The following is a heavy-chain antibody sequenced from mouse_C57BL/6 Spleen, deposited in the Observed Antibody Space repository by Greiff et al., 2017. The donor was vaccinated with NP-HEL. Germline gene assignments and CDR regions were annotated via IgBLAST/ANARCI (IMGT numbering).Heavy chain of an antibody. Sequence: QVQLKQPGAELVRPGSSVKLSCKASGYTFTSYWMHWVKQRPIQGLEWIGNIDPSDSETHYNQKFKDKATLTVDKSSSTAYMQLSSLTSEDSAVYYCAREVDGYLGYWGQGTTLTVSS. CDR2: IDPSDSET. J-gene: IGHJ2*01. V-gene: IGHV1-52*01. D-gene: IGHD2-3*01. CDR1: GYTFTSYW. CDR3: AREVDGYLGY.